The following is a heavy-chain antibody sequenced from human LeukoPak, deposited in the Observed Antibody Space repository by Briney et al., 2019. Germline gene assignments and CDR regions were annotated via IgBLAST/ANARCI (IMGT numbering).Heavy chain of an antibody. CDR1: GFTFRDYY. V-gene: IGHV3-11*05. CDR3: ARGGTPMIIFYYYGMDV. CDR2: ISSNTTNT. D-gene: IGHD5-18*01. J-gene: IGHJ6*02. Sequence: GGSLRLSCVASGFTFRDYYMSWIRQAPGKGLEWTSYISSNTTNTNYADSVKGRFTISRDSAKNSLFLQMNSLRPEDTAMYYCARGGTPMIIFYYYGMDVWGQGTTVTVSS.